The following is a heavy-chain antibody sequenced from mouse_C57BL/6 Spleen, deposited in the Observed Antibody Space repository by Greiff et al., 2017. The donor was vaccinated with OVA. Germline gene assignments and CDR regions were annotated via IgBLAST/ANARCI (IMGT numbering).Heavy chain of an antibody. V-gene: IGHV1-64*01. Sequence: VQLQQPGAELVKPGASVKLSCKASGYTFTSYWMHWVKQRPGQGLEWIGMIHPNSGSTNYNEKFKSKATLTVDKSSSTAYMQLSSLTSEDSAVYYCARSYYDYDRFDYWGQGTTLTVSS. CDR3: ARSYYDYDRFDY. D-gene: IGHD2-4*01. CDR2: IHPNSGST. J-gene: IGHJ2*01. CDR1: GYTFTSYW.